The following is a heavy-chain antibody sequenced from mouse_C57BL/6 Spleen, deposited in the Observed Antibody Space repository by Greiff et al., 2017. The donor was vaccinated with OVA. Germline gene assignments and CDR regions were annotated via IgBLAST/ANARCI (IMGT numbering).Heavy chain of an antibody. J-gene: IGHJ3*01. V-gene: IGHV1-55*01. CDR1: GYTFTSYW. D-gene: IGHD1-1*01. CDR3: ARGGRGSSYDWFAY. CDR2: IYPGSGST. Sequence: VQLQQPGAELVKPGASVKMSCKASGYTFTSYWITWVKQRPGQGLEWIGDIYPGSGSTNYNEKFKSKATLTVDTSSSTAYMQLSSLTSEDSAVYYCARGGRGSSYDWFAYWGQGTLVTVSA.